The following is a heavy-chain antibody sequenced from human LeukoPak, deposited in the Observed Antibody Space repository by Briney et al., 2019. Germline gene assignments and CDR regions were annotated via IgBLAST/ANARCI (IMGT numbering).Heavy chain of an antibody. D-gene: IGHD3-22*01. CDR3: ARYFYDSSGSHFDY. Sequence: KPSETLSLTCSVSGGSISSYYWSWIRLPPGRGLEWIGYIYNSGSTNYNPSLKSRVTISADTSKNQISLRLTFVTAADTAVYYCARYFYDSSGSHFDYWGQGTLVTVSS. CDR1: GGSISSYY. J-gene: IGHJ4*02. CDR2: IYNSGST. V-gene: IGHV4-59*01.